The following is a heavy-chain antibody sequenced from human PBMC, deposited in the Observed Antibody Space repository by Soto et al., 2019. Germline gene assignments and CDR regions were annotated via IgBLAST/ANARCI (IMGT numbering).Heavy chain of an antibody. Sequence: GGSLRLSCAASGFTFSNYAMSWVRQAPGKGLEWVSAFSGSGDSTFYADSVKGRFTVSRDNSKKTLYLQLNSLRDEDTAVYYCARDAGELPVVTVGVFVFWGRGTLVTVSS. V-gene: IGHV3-23*01. CDR1: GFTFSNYA. J-gene: IGHJ4*02. CDR3: ARDAGELPVVTVGVFVF. D-gene: IGHD3-22*01. CDR2: FSGSGDST.